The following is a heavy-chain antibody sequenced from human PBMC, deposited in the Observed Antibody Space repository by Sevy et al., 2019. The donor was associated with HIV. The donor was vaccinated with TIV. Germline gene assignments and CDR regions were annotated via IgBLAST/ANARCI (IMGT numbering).Heavy chain of an antibody. Sequence: ASVKVSCRDSGYTFRNYGISWVRQAPGQGLEWLGWISAYTGDKDFPQKVKARVTLTSDTSTNTAYLELRSLRSDDTAVYYCARDKPQGVVVLPGSMWRGNDYWGQGTLVTVSS. CDR2: ISAYTGDK. J-gene: IGHJ4*02. CDR1: GYTFRNYG. D-gene: IGHD2-2*01. CDR3: ARDKPQGVVVLPGSMWRGNDY. V-gene: IGHV1-18*01.